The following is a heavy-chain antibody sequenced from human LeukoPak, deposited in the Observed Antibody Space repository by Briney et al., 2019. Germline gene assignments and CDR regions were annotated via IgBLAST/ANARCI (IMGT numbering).Heavy chain of an antibody. V-gene: IGHV3-30*18. Sequence: PGGSLRLSCAASGFTFSGYGMHWVRQAPGKGLEWVAVISYDGSNKYYADSVKGRFTISRDNSKNTLYLQMNSLRAEDTAVYYCAKDGSPFGELDRYYYYGMDVWGQGTTVTVSS. CDR1: GFTFSGYG. CDR2: ISYDGSNK. D-gene: IGHD3-10*01. CDR3: AKDGSPFGELDRYYYYGMDV. J-gene: IGHJ6*02.